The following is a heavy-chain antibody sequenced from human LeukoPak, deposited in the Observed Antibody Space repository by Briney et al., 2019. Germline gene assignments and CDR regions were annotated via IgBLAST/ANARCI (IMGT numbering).Heavy chain of an antibody. D-gene: IGHD3-16*01. V-gene: IGHV1-18*01. CDR3: ATGGEYRREESLDY. CDR1: GYTFTIYG. CDR2: ISTYNGNS. Sequence: ASVTVSFTSSGYTFTIYGISWVRQAPGQGQEWMGWISTYNGNSNYEQSLQGRLTMTTDTSTSTAYMELRSLRSDDTALYYCATGGEYRREESLDYWGQGTLVTVSS. J-gene: IGHJ4*02.